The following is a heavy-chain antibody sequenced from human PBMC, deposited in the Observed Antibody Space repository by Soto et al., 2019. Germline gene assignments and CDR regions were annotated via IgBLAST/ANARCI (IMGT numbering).Heavy chain of an antibody. Sequence: QPGGSLRLSCAASGFTFSAYGMHWVRQAPGKGLGWVAVISYDGSNKYYADSVKGRFTISRDNSKNTLYLQMNSLRAEDTAVYFCAKVTFSGDYYYSYGLDVWGQGTTVTVSS. CDR1: GFTFSAYG. V-gene: IGHV3-30*18. CDR2: ISYDGSNK. CDR3: AKVTFSGDYYYSYGLDV. D-gene: IGHD1-26*01. J-gene: IGHJ6*02.